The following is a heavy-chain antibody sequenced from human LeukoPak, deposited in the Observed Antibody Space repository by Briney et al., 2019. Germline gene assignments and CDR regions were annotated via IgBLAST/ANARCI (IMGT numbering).Heavy chain of an antibody. V-gene: IGHV3-7*03. CDR1: GFTFSSYW. CDR3: AKVHTRSYYFDY. CDR2: INHNGNVN. J-gene: IGHJ4*02. Sequence: GGSLRLSCAASGFTFSSYWMNWARQAPGKGLEWVASINHNGNVNYYVDSVKGRFTISRDNAKNSLYLQMNSLRAEDTAVYYCAKVHTRSYYFDYWGQGTLVTVSS. D-gene: IGHD2-2*02.